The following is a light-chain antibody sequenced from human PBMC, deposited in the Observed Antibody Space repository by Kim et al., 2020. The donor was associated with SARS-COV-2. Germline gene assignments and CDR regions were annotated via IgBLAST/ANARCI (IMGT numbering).Light chain of an antibody. V-gene: IGKV1-39*01. CDR3: QQSYTTPWLS. CDR1: QSIGKR. J-gene: IGKJ4*01. CDR2: AAS. Sequence: IQMTQSPSSLAASVGDRVTIACRASQSIGKRLNWYQQRPGKAPKLLIYAASTLQSGVPSRFSGTGSGTDFALTISSLQPEDFATYYCQQSYTTPWLSFGGGTKV.